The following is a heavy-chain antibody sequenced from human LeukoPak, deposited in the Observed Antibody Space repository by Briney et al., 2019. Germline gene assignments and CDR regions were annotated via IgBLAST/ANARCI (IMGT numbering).Heavy chain of an antibody. CDR1: GFTFSSYS. D-gene: IGHD4-23*01. CDR2: ISSSSSTI. J-gene: IGHJ3*02. V-gene: IGHV3-48*01. Sequence: GGSLRLSCAASGFTFSSYSMNWVRQAPGKGLEWVSYISSSSSTIYYADSVKGRFTISRDNAKNSLYLQMNSLRAEDTAVYYCARDTTVTYDAFDIWGQGTTVTISS. CDR3: ARDTTVTYDAFDI.